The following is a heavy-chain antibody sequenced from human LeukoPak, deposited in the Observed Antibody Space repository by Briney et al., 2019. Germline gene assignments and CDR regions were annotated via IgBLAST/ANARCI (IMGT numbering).Heavy chain of an antibody. CDR2: ITPIFDTA. Sequence: SVKVSCKASGGTFSSYAISWVRQAPGQGFEWMGGITPIFDTANFAQKFQGRVSITADESTSTAFMELSSLRSEDTAVYYCAREWGLESSGYYYAYWGQGTLVTVSS. CDR3: AREWGLESSGYYYAY. CDR1: GGTFSSYA. D-gene: IGHD3-22*01. J-gene: IGHJ4*02. V-gene: IGHV1-69*13.